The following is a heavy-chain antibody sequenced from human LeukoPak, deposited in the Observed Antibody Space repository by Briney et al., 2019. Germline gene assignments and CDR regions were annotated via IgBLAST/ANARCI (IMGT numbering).Heavy chain of an antibody. CDR1: GGSISSDY. Sequence: SETLSLTCTVFGGSISSDYWSWIRQPPGKGLEWIGYISYSGSTNYNPSLESRLTISVDTSKNQFSLKLGSVTAADTAMYYCASLSHYSGSFNFDFWGQGTLVTVSS. CDR2: ISYSGST. D-gene: IGHD4-11*01. CDR3: ASLSHYSGSFNFDF. J-gene: IGHJ4*02. V-gene: IGHV4-59*01.